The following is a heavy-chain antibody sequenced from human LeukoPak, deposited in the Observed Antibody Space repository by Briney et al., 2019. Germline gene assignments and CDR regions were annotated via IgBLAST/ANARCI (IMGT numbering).Heavy chain of an antibody. CDR3: ARLAGTYYDILPDY. J-gene: IGHJ4*02. D-gene: IGHD3-9*01. CDR1: GGTFSSYA. V-gene: IGHV1-69*04. CDR2: IFPILVIA. Sequence: SVTVSCMASGGTFSSYAIRWVRQAPGEGLEWMGRIFPILVIANYAQKFQGRVTITPDKSTRTAYMELSSLRSEDTAVYYCARLAGTYYDILPDYWGQGTLVTVSS.